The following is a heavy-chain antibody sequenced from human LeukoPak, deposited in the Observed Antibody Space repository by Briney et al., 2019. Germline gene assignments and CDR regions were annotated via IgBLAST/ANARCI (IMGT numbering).Heavy chain of an antibody. J-gene: IGHJ6*02. CDR3: ARVRVREIYYYYGMDV. V-gene: IGHV3-11*04. CDR2: ISSGGSNI. Sequence: GGSLRLSCAASGFTFSDFYMSWIRQAPGKGLEWVSYISSGGSNIHYADSVKGRFTISRDDAHNSLILQMNSLRAEDTAVYYCARVRVREIYYYYGMDVWGQGTTVTVSS. CDR1: GFTFSDFY. D-gene: IGHD3-10*01.